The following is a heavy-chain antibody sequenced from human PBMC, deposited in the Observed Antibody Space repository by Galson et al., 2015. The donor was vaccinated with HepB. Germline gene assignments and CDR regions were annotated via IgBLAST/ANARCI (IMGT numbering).Heavy chain of an antibody. D-gene: IGHD6-25*01. CDR3: ARAFNIAAAGEFDY. J-gene: IGHJ4*02. Sequence: SVKVSCKASGYTFTSYYMHWVRQAPGQWLEWMGIINPNGGSTNYAQKFQGRVTMTRDTSTSTVYMELSSLRSEDTAVYYCARAFNIAAAGEFDYWGPGTLVTASS. CDR2: INPNGGST. V-gene: IGHV1-46*01. CDR1: GYTFTSYY.